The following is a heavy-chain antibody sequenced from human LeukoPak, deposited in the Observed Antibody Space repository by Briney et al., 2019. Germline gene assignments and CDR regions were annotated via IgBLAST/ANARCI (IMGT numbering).Heavy chain of an antibody. V-gene: IGHV3-7*01. J-gene: IGHJ4*02. Sequence: PGGSLRLSCAASGFTFSSYAMSWVRQAPGKGLEWVSNINQYGSEKYYVDSVEGRFTISRDNAKNSLYLQINSLRAEDTAVYYCARDSKSVPSSTSCSFFDYWGQGTLVTVSS. CDR2: INQYGSEK. CDR3: ARDSKSVPSSTSCSFFDY. CDR1: GFTFSSYA. D-gene: IGHD2-2*01.